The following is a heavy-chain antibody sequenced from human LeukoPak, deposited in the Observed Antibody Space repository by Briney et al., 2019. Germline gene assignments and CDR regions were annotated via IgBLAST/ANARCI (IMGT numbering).Heavy chain of an antibody. Sequence: GGSLRLSCAASGFTFSSYGMHWVRQAPGKGLEWVAVISYDGSNKYYADSVKGRFTISRDNSKNTLYLQMNSLRAEDTAVYYCARGQYSSSWYSKVGGCFDYWGQGTLVTVSS. CDR1: GFTFSSYG. CDR3: ARGQYSSSWYSKVGGCFDY. D-gene: IGHD6-13*01. J-gene: IGHJ4*02. CDR2: ISYDGSNK. V-gene: IGHV3-30*03.